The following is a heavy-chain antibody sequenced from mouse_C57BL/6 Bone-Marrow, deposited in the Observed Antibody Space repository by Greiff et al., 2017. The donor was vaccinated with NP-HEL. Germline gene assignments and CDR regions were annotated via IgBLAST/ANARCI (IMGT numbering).Heavy chain of an antibody. D-gene: IGHD2-3*01. J-gene: IGHJ3*01. CDR2: IYPRSGNT. CDR3: ARGGNDGYVYFAH. V-gene: IGHV1-81*01. Sequence: QVQLQQSGAELARPGASVKLSCKASGYTFTSYGISWVKQRTGQGLEWIGEIYPRSGNTYYNEKFKGKATLTADKSSSTAYMELRSLTSEDSALYFCARGGNDGYVYFAHWGQGTLGTVSA. CDR1: GYTFTSYG.